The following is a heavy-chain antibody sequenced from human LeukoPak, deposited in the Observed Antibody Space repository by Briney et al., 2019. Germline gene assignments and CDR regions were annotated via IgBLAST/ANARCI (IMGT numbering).Heavy chain of an antibody. CDR2: TFSSGST. V-gene: IGHV4-4*08. J-gene: IGHJ4*02. Sequence: SETLSLTCTVSGGSIKSYYWSWIRQPPGKGLEWVGYTFSSGSTYYNPSLKSRVTISVDTSKNQFSLKLSSVTAADTAVYYCARPLWFLNGPFDYWGQGTLVTVSS. CDR1: GGSIKSYY. D-gene: IGHD2-21*01. CDR3: ARPLWFLNGPFDY.